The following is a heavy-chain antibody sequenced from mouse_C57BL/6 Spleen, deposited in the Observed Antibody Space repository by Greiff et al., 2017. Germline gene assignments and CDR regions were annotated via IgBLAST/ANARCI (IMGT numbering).Heavy chain of an antibody. D-gene: IGHD2-4*01. J-gene: IGHJ2*01. Sequence: QVQLKESGAELVKPGASVKISCKASGYAFSSYWMNWVKQRPGKGLEWIGQIYPGDGDTNYNGKFKGKATLTADKSSSTAYMQLSSLTSEDSAVYFCARRRDYDYDGYFDYWGQGTTLTVSS. CDR2: IYPGDGDT. V-gene: IGHV1-80*01. CDR3: ARRRDYDYDGYFDY. CDR1: GYAFSSYW.